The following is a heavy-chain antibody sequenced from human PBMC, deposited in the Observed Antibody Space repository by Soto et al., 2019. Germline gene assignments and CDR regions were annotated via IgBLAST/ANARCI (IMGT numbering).Heavy chain of an antibody. V-gene: IGHV5-10-1*01. Sequence: ESLKISCKGSGYSFTSYWISWVRQMPGKGLEWMGRIDPSDSYTNYSPSFQGHVTISADKSISTAYLQWSSLKASDTAMYYCATTKYSSSSGEYYYYGMDGWGPGGTVTVSS. CDR1: GYSFTSYW. CDR2: IDPSDSYT. D-gene: IGHD6-6*01. CDR3: ATTKYSSSSGEYYYYGMDG. J-gene: IGHJ6*02.